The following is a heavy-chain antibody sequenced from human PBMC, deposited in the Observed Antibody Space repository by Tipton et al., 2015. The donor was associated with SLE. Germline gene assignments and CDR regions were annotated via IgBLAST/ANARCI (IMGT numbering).Heavy chain of an antibody. D-gene: IGHD1-26*01. J-gene: IGHJ6*02. CDR3: SRGSGIGTGSCGVGV. Sequence: QSGAEVKQPGASVKVSCKASGYTFANYDINWVRQATGQGLEWMGWMTPNSGHTGYAQKFQGRVTMTRNTSISTAYMELRSLRSEGTAVYYCSRGSGIGTGSCGVGVWGQGATVIVSS. CDR2: MTPNSGHT. V-gene: IGHV1-8*01. CDR1: GYTFANYD.